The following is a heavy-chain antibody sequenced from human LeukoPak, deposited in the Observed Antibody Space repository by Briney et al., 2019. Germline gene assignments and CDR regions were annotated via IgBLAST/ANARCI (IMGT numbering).Heavy chain of an antibody. CDR3: ARKVYGGNHFDY. V-gene: IGHV3-53*01. D-gene: IGHD4-23*01. CDR1: GFTVRTNY. J-gene: IGHJ4*02. Sequence: GGSLRLSCTASGFTVRTNYMSWVRQAPGKGLEWVSLIYSGGSTYYADSVKGRFTISRDNSEDTLYLQMNSLRAEDTAVYYCARKVYGGNHFDYWGQGTLVTVSS. CDR2: IYSGGST.